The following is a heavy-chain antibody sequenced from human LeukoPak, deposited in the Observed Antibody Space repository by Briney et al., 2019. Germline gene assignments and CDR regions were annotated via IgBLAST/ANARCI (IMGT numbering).Heavy chain of an antibody. D-gene: IGHD5-12*01. Sequence: GGSLRLSCAASGFTFSSYGMYWVRQAPGKGLEWVAFIRYNGSNKYYADSVKGRFTISRDNSKNTLYLQMKSLRAEDTAVYYCAKGGGYEAQYYYYYLDVWGKGTTVTISS. V-gene: IGHV3-30*02. CDR2: IRYNGSNK. CDR1: GFTFSSYG. CDR3: AKGGGYEAQYYYYYLDV. J-gene: IGHJ6*03.